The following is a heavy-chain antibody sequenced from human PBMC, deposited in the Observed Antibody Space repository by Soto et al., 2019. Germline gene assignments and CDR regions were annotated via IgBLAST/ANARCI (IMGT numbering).Heavy chain of an antibody. Sequence: SETPSLTCTLSGGSISSGGYYWSWIRQHPGKGLEWIGYIYYSGSTYYNPSLKSRVTISVDTSKNQFSLKLSSVTAADTAVYYCARDSIPYDWFAPWGQGTLVTVSS. CDR2: IYYSGST. J-gene: IGHJ5*02. CDR3: ARDSIPYDWFAP. V-gene: IGHV4-31*03. D-gene: IGHD2-2*01. CDR1: GGSISSGGYY.